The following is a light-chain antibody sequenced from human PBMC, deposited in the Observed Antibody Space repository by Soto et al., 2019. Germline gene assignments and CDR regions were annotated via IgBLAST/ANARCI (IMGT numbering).Light chain of an antibody. CDR3: QHYDSSPPYT. Sequence: EIVLTQSPVTLSLSPGVRATLSCRASRSFASSYLGWYQQKPGQAPRLLIYAASTRATGIPDRFSGSGSATDFTLTISRLEPEDSAVYYCQHYDSSPPYTFGQGTKVDIK. CDR2: AAS. V-gene: IGKV3-20*01. CDR1: RSFASSY. J-gene: IGKJ2*01.